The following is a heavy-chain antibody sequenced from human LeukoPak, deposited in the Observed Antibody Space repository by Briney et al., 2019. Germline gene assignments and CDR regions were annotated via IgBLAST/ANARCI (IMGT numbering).Heavy chain of an antibody. CDR3: ARGGNENYYDSSGYYTPFDY. Sequence: SETLSLTCTVSGGSISSYYWSWIRQPPGKGLEWIGYIYYSGSTNYNPSLKSRVTISVDTSKNQFSLKLSSVTAADTAVYYCARGGNENYYDSSGYYTPFDYWGQGTLVTVSS. CDR2: IYYSGST. V-gene: IGHV4-59*08. J-gene: IGHJ4*01. CDR1: GGSISSYY. D-gene: IGHD3-22*01.